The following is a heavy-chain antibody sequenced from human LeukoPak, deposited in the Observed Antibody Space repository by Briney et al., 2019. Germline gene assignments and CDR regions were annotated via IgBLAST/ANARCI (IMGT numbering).Heavy chain of an antibody. D-gene: IGHD3-22*01. CDR1: GYSFSNYW. J-gene: IGHJ3*02. Sequence: GESLKISCTASGYSFSNYWIGWVRQMPGKGLEWMGIIYPGDSDTRYSPSFQGQVTISADKSISTAYLQWSSLKASDTAMYYCAILYDSSGADAFDIWGQGTMVTVSS. V-gene: IGHV5-51*01. CDR3: AILYDSSGADAFDI. CDR2: IYPGDSDT.